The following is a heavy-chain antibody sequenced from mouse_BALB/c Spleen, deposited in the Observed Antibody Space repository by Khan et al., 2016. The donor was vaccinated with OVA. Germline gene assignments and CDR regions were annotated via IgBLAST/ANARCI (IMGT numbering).Heavy chain of an antibody. Sequence: QVQLKQSGAELAKPGASVKMSCKASGYTFINYWILWVKQRPGQGLEWIGYINPSTGYTEYNQNLQDKATLTADKSSSTAYMQLSSLTSEHSAVYYCARRGLRWDFDYWGQGTTLTVSS. CDR2: INPSTGYT. CDR3: ARRGLRWDFDY. D-gene: IGHD1-1*01. J-gene: IGHJ2*01. V-gene: IGHV1-7*01. CDR1: GYTFINYW.